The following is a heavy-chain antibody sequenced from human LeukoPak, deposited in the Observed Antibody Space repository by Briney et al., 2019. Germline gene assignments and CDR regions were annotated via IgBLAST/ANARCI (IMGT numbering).Heavy chain of an antibody. J-gene: IGHJ4*02. CDR2: ISYDGSNK. CDR3: ARGEATSGSGYDYLDY. V-gene: IGHV3-30*04. D-gene: IGHD5-12*01. Sequence: PGRSLRLSCAASGFTFSSYAMHWVRQAPGKGLEWVAVISYDGSNKYYADSVKGRFTISRDNSKNTLYLQMNSPRAEDTAVYYCARGEATSGSGYDYLDYWGQGTLVTVSS. CDR1: GFTFSSYA.